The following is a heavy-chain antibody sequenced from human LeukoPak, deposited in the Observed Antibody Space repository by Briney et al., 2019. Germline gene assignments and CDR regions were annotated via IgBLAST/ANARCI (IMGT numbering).Heavy chain of an antibody. V-gene: IGHV3-33*06. J-gene: IGHJ4*02. Sequence: GGSLRLSCAASGFTFSSYSLNWVRQAPGKGLEWVAVIWHDGSNKYYADSVKGRFTISRDNSKNTLYLQMNSLRAEDTAVYYCAKDEYYFDYWGQGTLVTVSS. CDR2: IWHDGSNK. CDR3: AKDEYYFDY. CDR1: GFTFSSYS.